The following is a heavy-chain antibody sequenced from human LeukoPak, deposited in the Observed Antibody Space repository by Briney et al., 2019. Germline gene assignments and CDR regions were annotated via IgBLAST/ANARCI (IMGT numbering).Heavy chain of an antibody. Sequence: GGSLRLSCAVSGFTFSDYYMSWIRQAPGKGLEWVSYISSGGSTISHADSVKGRFTISRDNAENSLYLQMNSLRAEDTAVYYCARAQSDSGDAFDIWGQGTMVTVSS. CDR1: GFTFSDYY. CDR3: ARAQSDSGDAFDI. V-gene: IGHV3-11*04. CDR2: ISSGGSTI. J-gene: IGHJ3*02. D-gene: IGHD4/OR15-4a*01.